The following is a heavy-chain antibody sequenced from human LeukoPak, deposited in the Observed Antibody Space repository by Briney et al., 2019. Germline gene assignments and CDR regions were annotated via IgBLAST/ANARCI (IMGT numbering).Heavy chain of an antibody. CDR1: GVSLTTDNW. V-gene: IGHV4-4*02. CDR3: ARGYYHDSK. J-gene: IGHJ4*02. Sequence: SETLSLTCTVSGVSLTTDNWWTWVRQPPGKGLEWIGEIHHSGSTNYNPSLKSRVTISIDKSKNQFSLKLTSVTAADTAVYYCARGYYHDSKWGQGILVTVSS. D-gene: IGHD3-22*01. CDR2: IHHSGST.